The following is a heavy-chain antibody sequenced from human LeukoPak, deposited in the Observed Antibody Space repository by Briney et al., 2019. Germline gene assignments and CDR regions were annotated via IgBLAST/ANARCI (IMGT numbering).Heavy chain of an antibody. Sequence: ASVKVSCKASGYTFTSYYMHWVRQAPGQGLEWMGIINPSGGSTSYAQKFQGRVTMTRDTSTSTVYMELSSLRSEDTAVYYCARDFVPGIAAAGSNYWGQGTLVTVSS. J-gene: IGHJ4*02. V-gene: IGHV1-46*01. D-gene: IGHD6-13*01. CDR3: ARDFVPGIAAAGSNY. CDR1: GYTFTSYY. CDR2: INPSGGST.